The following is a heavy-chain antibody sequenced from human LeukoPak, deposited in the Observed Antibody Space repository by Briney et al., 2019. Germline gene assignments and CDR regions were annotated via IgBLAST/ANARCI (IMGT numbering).Heavy chain of an antibody. CDR2: ISSSSSYI. Sequence: GGSLRLSCAASGFTFRSYSMNWVRQAPGKGLEWVSSISSSSSYIYYADSVKGRFTISRDNAKNSLYLQMNSLRAEDTAVYYCARDLSLLVVAATWGYWGQGTLVTVSS. CDR3: ARDLSLLVVAATWGY. D-gene: IGHD2-15*01. J-gene: IGHJ4*02. V-gene: IGHV3-21*01. CDR1: GFTFRSYS.